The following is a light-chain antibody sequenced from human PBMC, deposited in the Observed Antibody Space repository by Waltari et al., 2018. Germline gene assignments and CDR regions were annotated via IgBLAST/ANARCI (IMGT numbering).Light chain of an antibody. Sequence: DIVMPQSPDSLAVSLGARATINCKSSQSVLYTSNNKNYLAWYQQKPGQPPKLLIYWASTRVSGVPDRFSGSGSGTDFTLTISSLQAEDVAVYHCQQYHSSPSFGQGTRLEIK. CDR2: WAS. CDR3: QQYHSSPS. V-gene: IGKV4-1*01. J-gene: IGKJ5*01. CDR1: QSVLYTSNNKNY.